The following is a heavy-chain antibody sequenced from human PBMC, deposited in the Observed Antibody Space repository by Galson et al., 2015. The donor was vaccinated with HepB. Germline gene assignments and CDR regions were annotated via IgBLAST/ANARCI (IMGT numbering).Heavy chain of an antibody. CDR2: IIPSFGKG. D-gene: IGHD6-19*01. CDR3: ARTPGVAVAVQLFDP. J-gene: IGHJ5*02. CDR1: GGTFSNYG. Sequence: SVKVSCKASGGTFSNYGFNWVRQAPGQGLEWMGGIIPSFGKGNYEQKFQGRLTITADESKRIVYMELSSLRSEDMAVYFCARTPGVAVAVQLFDPWGQGTLVTVSS. V-gene: IGHV1-69*13.